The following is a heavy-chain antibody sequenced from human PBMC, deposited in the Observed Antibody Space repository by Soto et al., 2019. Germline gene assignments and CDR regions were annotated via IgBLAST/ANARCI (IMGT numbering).Heavy chain of an antibody. CDR3: ARDSGYSYVPLDY. Sequence: GGSLRLSCAASGFTFSSYSMNWVPQAPGKGLEWVSYISSSSSTIYYADSVKGRFTISRDNAKNSLYLQMNSLRAEDTAVYYCARDSGYSYVPLDYWGQGTLVTVSS. V-gene: IGHV3-48*01. J-gene: IGHJ4*02. D-gene: IGHD5-18*01. CDR1: GFTFSSYS. CDR2: ISSSSSTI.